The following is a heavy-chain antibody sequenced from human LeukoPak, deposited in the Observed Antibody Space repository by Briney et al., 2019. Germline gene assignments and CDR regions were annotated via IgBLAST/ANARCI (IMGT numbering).Heavy chain of an antibody. V-gene: IGHV3-23*01. CDR1: GFSFGSYW. CDR3: AKTTNFGVVIIHYFDY. J-gene: IGHJ4*02. D-gene: IGHD3-3*01. CDR2: ISGSGGST. Sequence: GRSLRLSCAASGFSFGSYWIAWVRQAPGKGLEWVSAISGSGGSTYYADSVKGRFTISRDNSKNTLYLQMNSLRAGDTAVYYCAKTTNFGVVIIHYFDYWGQGTLVTVSS.